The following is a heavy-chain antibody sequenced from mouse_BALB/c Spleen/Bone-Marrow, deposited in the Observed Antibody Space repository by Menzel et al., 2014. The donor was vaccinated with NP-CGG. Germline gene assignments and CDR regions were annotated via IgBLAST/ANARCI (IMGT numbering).Heavy chain of an antibody. J-gene: IGHJ4*01. D-gene: IGHD2-14*01. CDR2: ISSGSSTI. V-gene: IGHV5-17*02. Sequence: EVMLVESGGGLVQPGGSRKLSCAASGFTFXSFGMHWVRQAPEKGLEWVAYISSGSSTIYYADTVKGRFTISRDNPKNTLFLQMTSLRSEDTAMYYCARWRYGYAMDYWGQGTSVTVSS. CDR3: ARWRYGYAMDY. CDR1: GFTFXSFG.